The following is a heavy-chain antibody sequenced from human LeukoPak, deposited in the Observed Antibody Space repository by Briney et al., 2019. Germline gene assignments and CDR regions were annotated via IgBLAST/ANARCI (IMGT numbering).Heavy chain of an antibody. V-gene: IGHV4-61*08. Sequence: SEALSLTCTVSGGSISSSDYYWSWIRQPPGKGLEWIGYIYYTGGTNYNPSLRSRVTISVDTSNDQLSLKLTSVSAADTAVYYCARVGDWNDLVYWGQGILVTVSS. D-gene: IGHD1-1*01. CDR1: GGSISSSDYY. CDR2: IYYTGGT. CDR3: ARVGDWNDLVY. J-gene: IGHJ4*02.